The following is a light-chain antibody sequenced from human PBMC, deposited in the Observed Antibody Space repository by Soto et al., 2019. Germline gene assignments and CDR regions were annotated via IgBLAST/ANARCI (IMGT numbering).Light chain of an antibody. J-gene: IGKJ1*01. Sequence: EIVLTQSPGTLSLSPGDRATLSCRASQRVDSNFFAWYQQKPGQAPRLLIYGASSRATDIPDTFNGSGSGADFTLTISRLEPGDFAVYYCQQYGTAPRTFGQGTQVQIK. CDR1: QRVDSNF. V-gene: IGKV3-20*01. CDR3: QQYGTAPRT. CDR2: GAS.